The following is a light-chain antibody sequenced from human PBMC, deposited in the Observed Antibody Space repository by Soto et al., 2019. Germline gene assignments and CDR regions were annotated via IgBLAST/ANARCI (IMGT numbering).Light chain of an antibody. CDR3: SSYTSSSTL. J-gene: IGLJ1*01. CDR2: EVS. V-gene: IGLV2-14*01. Sequence: QSALTQPASVSGSPGQSITISCTGTSSDVGSYNYVSWYQQHPGKAPKLMIYEVSDRPSGISSRFSGSKSGNTASLTISGLQPDDEADYYCSSYTSSSTLFGTGTKVTVL. CDR1: SSDVGSYNY.